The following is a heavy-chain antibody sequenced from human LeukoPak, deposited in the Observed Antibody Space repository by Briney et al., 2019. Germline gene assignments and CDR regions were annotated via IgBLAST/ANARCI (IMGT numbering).Heavy chain of an antibody. J-gene: IGHJ4*02. V-gene: IGHV4-39*01. Sequence: SETLSLTCTVSGGSISSSSYYWGWIRQPPGKGLEWIGSIYYSGSTYYNPSLKSRVTISVDTSKNQFSLKLSSVTAADTAVYYCARHPRTYYDFWSGAFDYWGQGTLVTVSS. CDR2: IYYSGST. CDR1: GGSISSSSYY. D-gene: IGHD3-3*01. CDR3: ARHPRTYYDFWSGAFDY.